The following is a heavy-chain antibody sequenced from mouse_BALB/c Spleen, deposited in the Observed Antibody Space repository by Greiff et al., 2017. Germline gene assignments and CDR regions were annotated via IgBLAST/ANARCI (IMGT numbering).Heavy chain of an antibody. D-gene: IGHD1-1*01. CDR1: GYAFSSYW. J-gene: IGHJ4*01. V-gene: IGHV1-80*01. CDR3: ARRAIYGAMDY. Sequence: VQLVESGAELVRPGSSVKISCKASGYAFSSYWMNWVRQRPGQGLEWIGQIYPGDGDTNYNGKFKGKATLTADKSSSTAYMQLSSLTSEDSAIYFCARRAIYGAMDYWGQGTSVTVSS. CDR2: IYPGDGDT.